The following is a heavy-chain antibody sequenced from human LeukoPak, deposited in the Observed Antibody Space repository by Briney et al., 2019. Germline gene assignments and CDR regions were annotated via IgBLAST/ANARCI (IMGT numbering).Heavy chain of an antibody. J-gene: IGHJ6*03. D-gene: IGHD1-7*01. CDR2: IRYDETYK. V-gene: IGHV3-30*02. CDR1: GFTFSSFG. Sequence: GGSLRLSCAASGFTFSSFGMHWVRQAPGTGLESVAYIRYDETYKYYADSVQGRFTVSRDNFKNTLYLQMDSLRAEDTAVYYCAKDGELRPFFYYYYMDVWGRGTTVTVSS. CDR3: AKDGELRPFFYYYYMDV.